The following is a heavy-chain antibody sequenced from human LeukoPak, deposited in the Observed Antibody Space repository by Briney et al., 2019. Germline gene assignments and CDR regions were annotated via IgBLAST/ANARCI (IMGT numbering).Heavy chain of an antibody. Sequence: SETLSLTCNVSDDSFSTHYWTWIRQPPGKGLEWIGYISSIGSTNYNPSLKSRVTISVDTSKKQFSLKMTSVTAADTAVYCARDPTTVTKGFDIWGQGTMVTVSS. CDR3: ARDPTTVTKGFDI. J-gene: IGHJ3*02. CDR1: DDSFSTHY. CDR2: ISSIGST. V-gene: IGHV4-59*11. D-gene: IGHD4-17*01.